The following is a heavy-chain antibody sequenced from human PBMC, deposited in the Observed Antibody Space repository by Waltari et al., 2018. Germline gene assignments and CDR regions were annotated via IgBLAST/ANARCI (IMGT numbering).Heavy chain of an antibody. V-gene: IGHV1-2*02. CDR3: ARLGLELVVVNVATRNDGLDI. D-gene: IGHD2-15*01. J-gene: IGHJ3*02. CDR1: GYMFTNYY. Sequence: QLLQSGAEVKEPGASVKVSCKAAGYMFTNYYVHWVRQAPGQGLDWRGWINPNSGGTKYAQKFQGRVTMTRDTSITTVYMEMTGLTFDDTAIYYCARLGLELVVVNVATRNDGLDIWGQGTVVTVSS. CDR2: INPNSGGT.